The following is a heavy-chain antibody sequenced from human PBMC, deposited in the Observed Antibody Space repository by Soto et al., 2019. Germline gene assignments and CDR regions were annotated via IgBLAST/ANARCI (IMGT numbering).Heavy chain of an antibody. D-gene: IGHD4-17*01. CDR3: AKDGGHYAFES. Sequence: ASVKVSCKTPGGIFSAYLISWVRQAPGQGLEWVGGIVPYVNITDYAQKFQGRVTITADTSTSTVYMELSSLRSEDTAVYFCAKDGGHYAFESWGQGTLVTVSS. V-gene: IGHV1-69*10. CDR1: GGIFSAYL. J-gene: IGHJ5*01. CDR2: IVPYVNIT.